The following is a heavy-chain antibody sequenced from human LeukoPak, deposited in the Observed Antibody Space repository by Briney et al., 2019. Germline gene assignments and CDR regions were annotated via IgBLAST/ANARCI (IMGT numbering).Heavy chain of an antibody. Sequence: SETLSLTCTVSGGSISSYYWSWIRQPPGKGLEWIGYIYYSGSTNCNPSLKSRVTISVDKSKNQFSLKLNSVTAADTAVYFCAERSAYESLFDYWGQGTLVTVSS. V-gene: IGHV4-59*08. J-gene: IGHJ4*02. CDR2: IYYSGST. CDR3: AERSAYESLFDY. D-gene: IGHD5-12*01. CDR1: GGSISSYY.